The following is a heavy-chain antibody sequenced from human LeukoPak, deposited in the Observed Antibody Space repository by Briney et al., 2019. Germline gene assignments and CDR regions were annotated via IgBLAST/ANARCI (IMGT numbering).Heavy chain of an antibody. Sequence: GGSLRLSCAASGFTFSSHWMHYIRQAPGKGLVWVSLISSDGSITTYADSVKGRFTISRDNAKNTLYLQMNSLRAEDTAVYYCARDNRNYMFDYWGRGILVTVSS. CDR3: ARDNRNYMFDY. V-gene: IGHV3-74*01. D-gene: IGHD5-24*01. CDR2: ISSDGSIT. CDR1: GFTFSSHW. J-gene: IGHJ4*02.